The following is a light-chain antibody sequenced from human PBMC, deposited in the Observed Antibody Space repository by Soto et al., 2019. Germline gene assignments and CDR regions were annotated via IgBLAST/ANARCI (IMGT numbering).Light chain of an antibody. CDR1: SSDVGGYNY. CDR3: CSYTSSSTRVV. J-gene: IGLJ2*01. CDR2: DVS. Sequence: QSALTQPASVSGSPGQSITISCTGTSSDVGGYNYVSWYQQHPGKAPKLMIYDVSNRPSGVSNRFSGSKSGNTASLTTSGLQAEDEADYYCCSYTSSSTRVVFGGGTKLTVL. V-gene: IGLV2-14*01.